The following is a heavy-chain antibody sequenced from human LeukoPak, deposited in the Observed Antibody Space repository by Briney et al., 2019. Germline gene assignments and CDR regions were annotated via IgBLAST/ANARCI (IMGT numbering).Heavy chain of an antibody. J-gene: IGHJ4*02. Sequence: SETLSLTCTVSGGSISSYYWSWIRQPPGKGLEWIGYIYYSGSTNYNPSLKSRVTISVDTSKNQFSLKLSSVTAADTAVYYRARDEADGRIDYWGQGTLVTVSS. D-gene: IGHD1-26*01. CDR2: IYYSGST. CDR1: GGSISSYY. V-gene: IGHV4-59*01. CDR3: ARDEADGRIDY.